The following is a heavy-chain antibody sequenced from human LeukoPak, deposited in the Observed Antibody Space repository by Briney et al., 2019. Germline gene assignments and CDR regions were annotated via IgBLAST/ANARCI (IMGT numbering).Heavy chain of an antibody. Sequence: GGSLRLSCAASGFTLSSYGMHWVRQAPGKGLEWVAVISYDGSNKYYADSVKGRFTISRDNSKNTLYLQMNSLRAEGTAVYYCAKDVSGCENYYYCGMDVWGKGTTVTVSS. J-gene: IGHJ6*04. CDR1: GFTLSSYG. CDR3: AKDVSGCENYYYCGMDV. D-gene: IGHD5-12*01. V-gene: IGHV3-30*18. CDR2: ISYDGSNK.